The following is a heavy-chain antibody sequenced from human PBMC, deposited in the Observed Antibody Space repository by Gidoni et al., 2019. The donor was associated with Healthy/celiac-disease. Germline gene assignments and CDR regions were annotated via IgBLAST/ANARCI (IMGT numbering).Heavy chain of an antibody. J-gene: IGHJ5*02. Sequence: QLQLQESGPGLVKPSETRSLTCTVPGGSISSSSYYWGWIRQPPGKGLEWIGSIYYSGSTYYNPSLKSRVTISVDTSKNQFSLKLSSVTAADTAVYYCARGPLGWFDPWGQGTLVTVSS. CDR2: IYYSGST. CDR1: GGSISSSSYY. V-gene: IGHV4-39*01. CDR3: ARGPLGWFDP. D-gene: IGHD6-6*01.